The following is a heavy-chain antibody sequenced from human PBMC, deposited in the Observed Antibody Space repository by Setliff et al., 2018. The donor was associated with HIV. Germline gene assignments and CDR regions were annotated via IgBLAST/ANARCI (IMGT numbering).Heavy chain of an antibody. CDR3: ARETDWDGGFNY. CDR1: GYSFTKYG. CDR2: INTHNGNT. V-gene: IGHV1-18*01. D-gene: IGHD1-1*01. Sequence: ASVKVSCKASGYSFTKYGLSWVRQAPGQGLEWMGWINTHNGNTNSAQKFQGRVTITRDTSASTAYMELSSLRSEDTAVYYCARETDWDGGFNYWGQGTLVTVS. J-gene: IGHJ4*02.